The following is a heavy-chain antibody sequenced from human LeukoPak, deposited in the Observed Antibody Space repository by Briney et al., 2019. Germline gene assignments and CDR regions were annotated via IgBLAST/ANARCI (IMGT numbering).Heavy chain of an antibody. CDR3: ARGGVYCSSVSCSVDY. Sequence: PGGSLRLSCTASGFTFGDYAMSWFRQAPGKGLEWVGFIRSKAYGGTTENAASVEGRFTISRDDSKSIAYLQMNSLKTEDTAVYYCARGGVYCSSVSCSVDYWGQGILVTVSS. J-gene: IGHJ4*02. CDR1: GFTFGDYA. CDR2: IRSKAYGGTT. D-gene: IGHD2-2*01. V-gene: IGHV3-49*03.